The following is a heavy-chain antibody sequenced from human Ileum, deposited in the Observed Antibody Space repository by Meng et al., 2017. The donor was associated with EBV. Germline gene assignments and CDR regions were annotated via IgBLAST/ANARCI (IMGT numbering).Heavy chain of an antibody. Sequence: QVQLQQWGAXLLKPXXXLSLTCGVYGWSFSDYYWSWIRQSPGKGLEWIGEIHTSGITNYNPSLNSRVTISVDTSKNQFSLKLTSVTAADTAMYYCTRGLDYAKQGYWGQGTLVTVSS. CDR3: TRGLDYAKQGY. CDR2: IHTSGIT. V-gene: IGHV4-34*01. D-gene: IGHD4-17*01. J-gene: IGHJ4*02. CDR1: GWSFSDYY.